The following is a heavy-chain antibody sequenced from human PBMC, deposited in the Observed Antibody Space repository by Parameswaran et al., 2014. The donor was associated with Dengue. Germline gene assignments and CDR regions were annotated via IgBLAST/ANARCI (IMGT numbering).Heavy chain of an antibody. V-gene: IGHV5-51*01. J-gene: IGHJ4*02. CDR2: IYPGDSDT. D-gene: IGHD3-10*01. Sequence: GESLKISCKGSGYSFTSYWIGWVRQMPGKGLEWMGIIYPGDSDTRYSPSFQGQVTISADKSISTAYLQWSSLKASDTAMYYCAVWFGEVNFPRTPFDYWGQGTLVTVSS. CDR3: AVWFGEVNFPRTPFDY. CDR1: GYSFTSYW.